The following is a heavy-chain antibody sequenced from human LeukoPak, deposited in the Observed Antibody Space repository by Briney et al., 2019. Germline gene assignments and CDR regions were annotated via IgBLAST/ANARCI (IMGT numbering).Heavy chain of an antibody. CDR3: AREAYGDWYYFDY. J-gene: IGHJ4*02. CDR2: IYSGGST. V-gene: IGHV3-66*01. D-gene: IGHD4-17*01. CDR1: GFTVGSNY. Sequence: GGSLRLSCAASGFTVGSNYMSWVRQAPGKGLEWVSVIYSGGSTYYADSVKGRFTISRDNSKNTLYLQMNSLRAEDTAVYYCAREAYGDWYYFDYWGRGTLVTVSS.